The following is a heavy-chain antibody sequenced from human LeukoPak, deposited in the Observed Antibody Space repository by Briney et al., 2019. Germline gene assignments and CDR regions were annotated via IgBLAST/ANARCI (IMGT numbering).Heavy chain of an antibody. CDR1: GGSFSGYY. Sequence: PSETLSLTCAVYGGSFSGYYWSWIRQPPGKGLEWIGEINHSGSTNYNPSLKSRVTISVDTSKNQLSLKLSSVTAADTAVYYCARRGTYYYDGSGYTNDYWGQGTLVTVSS. D-gene: IGHD3-22*01. CDR3: ARRGTYYYDGSGYTNDY. J-gene: IGHJ4*02. CDR2: INHSGST. V-gene: IGHV4-34*01.